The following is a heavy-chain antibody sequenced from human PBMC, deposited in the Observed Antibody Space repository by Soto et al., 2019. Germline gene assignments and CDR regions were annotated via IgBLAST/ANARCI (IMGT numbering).Heavy chain of an antibody. CDR1: GGTFSSYA. CDR2: IIPIFGTA. CDR3: ARAPYYVWGSYRQNDAFDI. V-gene: IGHV1-69*13. Sequence: ASVKVSCKASGGTFSSYAISWVRQAPGQGLEWMGGIIPIFGTANYAQKFQGRVTITGDESTSTAYMELSSLRSEDTAVYYCARAPYYVWGSYRQNDAFDIWGQGTMVTVS. D-gene: IGHD3-16*02. J-gene: IGHJ3*02.